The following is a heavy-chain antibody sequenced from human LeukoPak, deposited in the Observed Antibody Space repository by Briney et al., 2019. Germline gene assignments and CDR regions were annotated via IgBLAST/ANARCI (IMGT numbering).Heavy chain of an antibody. D-gene: IGHD3-22*01. CDR2: IRYDGSNK. Sequence: GGSLRLSCAASGFTFSSYGMHWVRQAPGKGLEWVAFIRYDGSNKYYADSVKGRFTISRDNSKNTLYLQMNSLRAEDTAVYYCAKDHDYYDSSGYPGWGQGTLVTVSS. V-gene: IGHV3-30*02. CDR1: GFTFSSYG. CDR3: AKDHDYYDSSGYPG. J-gene: IGHJ4*02.